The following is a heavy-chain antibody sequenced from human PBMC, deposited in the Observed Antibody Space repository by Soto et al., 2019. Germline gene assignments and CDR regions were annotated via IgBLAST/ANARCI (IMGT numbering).Heavy chain of an antibody. Sequence: GASVKVSCKASGYTFTSYGISWVRQAPGQGLEWMGWISAYNGNTNYAQKLQGRVTMTTDTSTSTAYMELRSLRSDDTAVYYCARDVVVVVAAEKSGFDYWGQGTLVTVSS. D-gene: IGHD2-15*01. CDR2: ISAYNGNT. J-gene: IGHJ4*02. CDR3: ARDVVVVVAAEKSGFDY. V-gene: IGHV1-18*01. CDR1: GYTFTSYG.